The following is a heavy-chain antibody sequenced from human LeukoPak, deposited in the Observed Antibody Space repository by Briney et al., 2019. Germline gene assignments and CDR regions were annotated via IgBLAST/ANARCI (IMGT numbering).Heavy chain of an antibody. Sequence: GGSLGLSCVGSGFTFSTYWMHWVRQAPGKGLMWVSRISTDGSTRNYADSVKGRFTISRDNAKNTLYLQMNSLRVEDTAVYYCARRYSGDSPLDYWGQGTLVTVSS. D-gene: IGHD4-17*01. J-gene: IGHJ4*02. CDR3: ARRYSGDSPLDY. CDR2: ISTDGSTR. CDR1: GFTFSTYW. V-gene: IGHV3-74*01.